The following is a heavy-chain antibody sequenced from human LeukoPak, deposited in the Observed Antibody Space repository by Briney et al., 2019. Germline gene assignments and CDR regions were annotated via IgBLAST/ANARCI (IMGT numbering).Heavy chain of an antibody. V-gene: IGHV3-7*03. CDR1: GFTFSNYW. D-gene: IGHD3-10*01. CDR3: AGDKSAGADTGSSFYY. Sequence: GGSLRLSCAASGFTFSNYWMTWVRQAPGKGLEWVASIKQDGSEKYYVDSVKGRFTFSRDNAKNSLYLQMDSLRAEDTAVYYCAGDKSAGADTGSSFYYWGQGALVTVSS. J-gene: IGHJ4*02. CDR2: IKQDGSEK.